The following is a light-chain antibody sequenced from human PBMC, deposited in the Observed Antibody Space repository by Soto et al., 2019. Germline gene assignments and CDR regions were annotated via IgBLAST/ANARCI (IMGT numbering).Light chain of an antibody. CDR1: ESVDIY. V-gene: IGKV3-11*01. Sequence: ETVLTQSPATLSLSPGDTATLSCRASESVDIYLAWYQQKPGQAPRLLIYHASTRATGIPARFRGSGSGTDFTLTISSLQPEDSAVYYCQQRRNWSPLTFGGGTRVEIK. J-gene: IGKJ4*01. CDR3: QQRRNWSPLT. CDR2: HAS.